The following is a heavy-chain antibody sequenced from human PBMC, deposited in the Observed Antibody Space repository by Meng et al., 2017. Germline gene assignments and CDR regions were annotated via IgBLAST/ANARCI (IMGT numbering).Heavy chain of an antibody. CDR1: GGSINSDDYY. J-gene: IGHJ4*02. CDR2: IYYSGST. Sequence: QVQLQESGPGLVKPSQTLSLTCTVSGGSINSDDYYWSWIRQHPGKGLEWIGFIYYSGSTYYHPSLKSRVSISVDTSKNQFSLKVTSVTAADTAVYYCARGDYDGLAYWGQGTLVTVSS. D-gene: IGHD4-17*01. V-gene: IGHV4-31*03. CDR3: ARGDYDGLAY.